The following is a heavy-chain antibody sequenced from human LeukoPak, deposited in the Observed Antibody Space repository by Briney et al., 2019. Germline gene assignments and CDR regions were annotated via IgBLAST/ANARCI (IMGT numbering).Heavy chain of an antibody. Sequence: GESLKISCKGSGYRFTSYWITWVRQMPGKGLEWMGRIDPSDSYTNYSPSFQGHVTISVDKSSSTAYLQWSSLKASDTAMYYCAGTQGGYRGGMDVWGQGTTVTVSS. CDR3: AGTQGGYRGGMDV. D-gene: IGHD1-26*01. CDR2: IDPSDSYT. J-gene: IGHJ6*02. V-gene: IGHV5-10-1*01. CDR1: GYRFTSYW.